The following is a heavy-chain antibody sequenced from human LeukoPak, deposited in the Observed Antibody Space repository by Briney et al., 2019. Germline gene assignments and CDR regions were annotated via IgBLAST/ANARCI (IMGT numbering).Heavy chain of an antibody. J-gene: IGHJ4*02. CDR1: GFTFSSYA. CDR2: ISYNRRSI. Sequence: GGSLRLSCAASGFTFSSYAMHWVRQAPGKGLEWISYISYNRRSIYYADSVKGRFTISKDDAKKLLFLQMDSLRAEDTAVYYCARKYCSGGVCSDFDFWGQGTLVTVSS. CDR3: ARKYCSGGVCSDFDF. V-gene: IGHV3-48*04. D-gene: IGHD2-15*01.